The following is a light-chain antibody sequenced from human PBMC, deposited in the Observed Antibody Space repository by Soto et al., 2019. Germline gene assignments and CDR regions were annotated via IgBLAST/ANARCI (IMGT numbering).Light chain of an antibody. CDR3: QQYGTSPPT. CDR1: QSVSRNS. CDR2: GAS. V-gene: IGKV3-20*01. J-gene: IGKJ3*01. Sequence: EIVLTQSPGTLSLSPGERATLSCRASQSVSRNSLAWYQQQPGQAPRLLIYGASSRATDIPDRFSGSGSGTDFTLIVSRLEAEDFAVYFCQQYGTSPPTFGTGTKVDIK.